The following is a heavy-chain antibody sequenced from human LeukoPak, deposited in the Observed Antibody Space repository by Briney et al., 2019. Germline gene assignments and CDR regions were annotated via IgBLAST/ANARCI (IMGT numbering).Heavy chain of an antibody. CDR1: GYTFTSYG. CDR3: ARDLRKNPLDY. Sequence: GASVKVSCKASGYTFTSYGISWVRQAPGQGLEWMGRINTNTGNPTYAQGFTGRFVFSLDTPVSTAYLQISSLKAEDTAVYYCARDLRKNPLDYWGQGTLVTVSS. D-gene: IGHD5/OR15-5a*01. CDR2: INTNTGNP. V-gene: IGHV7-4-1*02. J-gene: IGHJ4*02.